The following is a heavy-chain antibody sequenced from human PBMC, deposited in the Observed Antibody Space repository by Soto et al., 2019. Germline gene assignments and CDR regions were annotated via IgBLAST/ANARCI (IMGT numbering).Heavy chain of an antibody. CDR3: ATTRGLAVGGSFDH. Sequence: YETQYLTYTVSGASISSKSSYWGWIRQPPGKGLEWIGTFFSGNTYSNLSLKSRVSISVDTSRNQFSLNLRSVAAADTATYYCATTRGLAVGGSFDHWGQGSLVTVSS. J-gene: IGHJ5*02. CDR2: FFSGNT. V-gene: IGHV4-39*01. D-gene: IGHD6-19*01. CDR1: GASISSKSSY.